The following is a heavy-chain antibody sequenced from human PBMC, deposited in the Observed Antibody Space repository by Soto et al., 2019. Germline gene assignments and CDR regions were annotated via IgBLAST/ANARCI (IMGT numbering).Heavy chain of an antibody. CDR2: TSFSGYT. CDR3: VRGGNPYHYATSGPGTFDK. J-gene: IGHJ4*02. CDR1: GDSVSGGDSY. Sequence: QVQLQESGPGLVKPSQTLSLTCTVSGDSVSGGDSYWSWIRQPPGKALEWIGYTSFSGYTSYTPSLKSRVPISVDMSKSTVSLRLTSVTAADTAIYYCVRGGNPYHYATSGPGTFDKWGQGTLVSVSS. V-gene: IGHV4-30-4*01. D-gene: IGHD1-26*01.